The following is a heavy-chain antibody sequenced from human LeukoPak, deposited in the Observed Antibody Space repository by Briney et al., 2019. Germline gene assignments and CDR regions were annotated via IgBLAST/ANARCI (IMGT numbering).Heavy chain of an antibody. CDR2: IYYSGST. V-gene: IGHV4-59*02. CDR1: GASVITYC. D-gene: IGHD4-17*01. J-gene: IGHJ4*02. CDR3: ARLPLDYGDDY. Sequence: PSQTLSLTCTVSGASVITYCWGCIRHPPGNWMEWSGYIYYSGSTNYNPSLKSRVTISVDTPKNQFSLKLSSVTAADTAMYYCARLPLDYGDDYWGQGTLVTVSS.